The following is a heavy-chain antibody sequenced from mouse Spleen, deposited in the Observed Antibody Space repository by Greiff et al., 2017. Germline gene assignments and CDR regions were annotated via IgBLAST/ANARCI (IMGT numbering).Heavy chain of an antibody. J-gene: IGHJ2*01. CDR2: ISYSGST. CDR1: GYSITSDYA. CDR3: ARRAYDYDSGGFDY. D-gene: IGHD2-4*01. Sequence: EVKLQESGPGLVKPSQSLSLTCTVTGYSITSDYAWNWIRQFPGNKLEWMGYISYSGSTSYNPSLKSRISITRDTSKNQFFLQLNSVTTEDTATYYCARRAYDYDSGGFDYWGQGTTLTVSS. V-gene: IGHV3-2*02.